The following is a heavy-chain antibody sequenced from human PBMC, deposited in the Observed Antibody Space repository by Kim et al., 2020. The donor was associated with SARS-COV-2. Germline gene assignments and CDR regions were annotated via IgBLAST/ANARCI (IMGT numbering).Heavy chain of an antibody. CDR3: ARERSGYYFDY. V-gene: IGHV3-66*01. Sequence: TTYADSVKGRFTISRDNSKNMLYLQMNSLRAEDTAVYYCARERSGYYFDYWGQGTLVTVPS. J-gene: IGHJ4*02. D-gene: IGHD3-10*01. CDR2: T.